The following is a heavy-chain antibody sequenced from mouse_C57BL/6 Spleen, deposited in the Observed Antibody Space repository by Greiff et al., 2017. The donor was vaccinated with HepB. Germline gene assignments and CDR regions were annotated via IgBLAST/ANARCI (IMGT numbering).Heavy chain of an antibody. J-gene: IGHJ1*03. D-gene: IGHD1-1*01. CDR1: GFTFSSYA. CDR2: ISDGGSYT. V-gene: IGHV5-4*01. CDR3: ERDHDYYGSSYKYFDV. Sequence: EVKLVESGGGLVKPGGSLKISCAASGFTFSSYAMSWVRQTPEKRLEWVATISDGGSYTYYPDNVKGRFTISRDNAKNNLYLQMRHLKSEDTALYYCERDHDYYGSSYKYFDVWGTGTTVTVSS.